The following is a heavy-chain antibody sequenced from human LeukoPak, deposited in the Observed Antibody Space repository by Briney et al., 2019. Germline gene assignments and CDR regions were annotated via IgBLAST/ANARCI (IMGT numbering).Heavy chain of an antibody. V-gene: IGHV4-39*01. D-gene: IGHD6-6*01. CDR2: IFYSGST. CDR3: AHTARMYSSAFS. CDR1: GGSISGSNFY. J-gene: IGHJ4*02. Sequence: PSETLSLTCTVSGGSISGSNFYWGWVRQPPGKGLEWIGNIFYSGSTYYNPSLKGRVTMSVDTSKNQFSLRLNSVTAADTAVYYCAHTARMYSSAFSWGQGTLVIVSS.